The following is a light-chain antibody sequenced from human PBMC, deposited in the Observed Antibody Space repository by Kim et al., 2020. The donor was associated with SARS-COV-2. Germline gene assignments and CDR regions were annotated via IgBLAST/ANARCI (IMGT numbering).Light chain of an antibody. Sequence: EVMMTQSPATLSVSPGERATLSCRASQSVNSNLAWYQQKPGQAPRLLIYGASTRASGVPARFSGSGSGTEFTLTISSLQSEDFAVYYCQQFNNWPLYSCGQGTKLEI. CDR1: QSVNSN. CDR2: GAS. CDR3: QQFNNWPLYS. J-gene: IGKJ2*03. V-gene: IGKV3-15*01.